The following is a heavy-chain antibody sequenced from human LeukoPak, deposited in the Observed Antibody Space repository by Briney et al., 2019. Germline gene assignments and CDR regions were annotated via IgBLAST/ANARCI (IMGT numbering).Heavy chain of an antibody. CDR3: ARGREGVRTHFPFDP. V-gene: IGHV1-69*06. CDR2: IIPIFGTA. Sequence: ASVKVSCKASGGTFNSYAISWVRQAPGQGLEWMGRIIPIFGTANYAQKFQGRVTITADKSTSTAYMELSSLRSEDTAVYYCARGREGVRTHFPFDPWGQGTLVTVSS. CDR1: GGTFNSYA. J-gene: IGHJ5*02. D-gene: IGHD3-3*02.